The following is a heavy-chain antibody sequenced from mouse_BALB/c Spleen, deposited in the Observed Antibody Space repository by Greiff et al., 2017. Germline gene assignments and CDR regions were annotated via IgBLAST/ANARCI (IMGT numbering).Heavy chain of an antibody. CDR1: GYAFTNYL. CDR3: ARSPPLKYYAMDY. D-gene: IGHD6-1*01. V-gene: IGHV1-54*01. CDR2: INPGSGGT. J-gene: IGHJ4*01. Sequence: QVQLQQSGAELVRPGTSVKVSCKASGYAFTNYLIEWVKQRPGQGLEWIGVINPGSGGTNYNEKFKGKATLTADKSSSTAYMQLSSLTSDDSAVYFCARSPPLKYYAMDYWGQGTSVTVSS.